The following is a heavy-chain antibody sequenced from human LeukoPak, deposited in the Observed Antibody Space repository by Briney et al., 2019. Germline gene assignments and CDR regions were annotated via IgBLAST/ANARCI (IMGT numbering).Heavy chain of an antibody. D-gene: IGHD2-2*01. CDR3: TRGSAWYCSTTACLNWFDS. CDR1: GVTFSKDV. CDR2: FIPVSGTV. Sequence: GASVKVSCKASGVTFSKDVLNWVRQAPGRGLEWMGGFIPVSGTVQYAQRFLGRVTITADESMSTVYMELSSLSSEDTAVYYCTRGSAWYCSTTACLNWFDSWGQGTLVIVSS. J-gene: IGHJ5*01. V-gene: IGHV1-69*13.